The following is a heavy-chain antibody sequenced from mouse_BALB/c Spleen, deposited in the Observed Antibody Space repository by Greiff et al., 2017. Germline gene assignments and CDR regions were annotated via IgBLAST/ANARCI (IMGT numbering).Heavy chain of an antibody. CDR3: TRRGSGNSFAE. J-gene: IGHJ3*01. CDR1: GYTFTSYY. D-gene: IGHD1-3*01. CDR2: INPSNGGT. V-gene: IGHV1S81*02. Sequence: QVQLQQPGAELVKPGASVKLSCKASGYTFTSYYMYWVKQRPGQGLEWIGGINPSNGGTNFNEKFKSKATLTVDKSSSTAYMQLSSLTSEDSAVYDSTRRGSGNSFAEWGQGTLVTGAA.